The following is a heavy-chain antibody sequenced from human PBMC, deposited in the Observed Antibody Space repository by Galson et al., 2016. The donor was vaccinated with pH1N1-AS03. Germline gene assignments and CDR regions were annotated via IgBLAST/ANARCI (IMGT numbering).Heavy chain of an antibody. CDR3: AKDCGLGGSHDD. Sequence: SLRLSCAASGFTFPGYGMHWVRQAPGKGLEWVAFIQYDESYKNYAGSVRGRFTISRDSSKSTLYLQMNSLRPEDTAVYYCAKDCGLGGSHDDWGQGTLVTVSS. CDR1: GFTFPGYG. J-gene: IGHJ4*02. D-gene: IGHD3-16*01. V-gene: IGHV3-30*02. CDR2: IQYDESYK.